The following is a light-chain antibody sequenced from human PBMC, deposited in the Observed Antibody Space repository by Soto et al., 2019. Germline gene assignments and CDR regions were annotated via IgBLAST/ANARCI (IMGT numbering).Light chain of an antibody. CDR1: QSALSSSNNKNY. V-gene: IGKV4-1*01. J-gene: IGKJ2*01. Sequence: DIVMTQSPDSLTVSLGERATINCKSSQSALSSSNNKNYLAWYQQKPGQPPRLLIYWASTRESGVPDRFSGSGSGTDFTLTISSLQAEDVAVYYCQQYYSIPYTFGQGTKLEIK. CDR2: WAS. CDR3: QQYYSIPYT.